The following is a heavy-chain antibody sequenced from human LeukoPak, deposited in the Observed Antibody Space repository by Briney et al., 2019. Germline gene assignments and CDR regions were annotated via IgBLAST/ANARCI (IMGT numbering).Heavy chain of an antibody. D-gene: IGHD1-1*01. J-gene: IGHJ4*02. CDR2: INGDGSVN. CDR3: AKGFYNDAIFDY. Sequence: GESLRLSCAGSGFSFSSSWMYWVRQAPGKGLEWVANINGDGSVNHYVDSVRGRFTISRDNAKNSLYLQMNSLRAEDTAVFYCAKGFYNDAIFDYWGQGTLATVSS. CDR1: GFSFSSSW. V-gene: IGHV3-7*01.